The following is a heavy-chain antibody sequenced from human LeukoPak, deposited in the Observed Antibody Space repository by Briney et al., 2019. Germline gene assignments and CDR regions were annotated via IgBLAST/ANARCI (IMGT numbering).Heavy chain of an antibody. V-gene: IGHV3-23*01. CDR3: AKEPNPSSGYCDY. J-gene: IGHJ4*02. Sequence: PGGSLRLSCAASGFIFSSHAMNWVRQAPGKGLEWVSVISGSGGMTYYADSVKGRFTVSRDNSKNTLFLQMNSLRAEDTAIYYCAKEPNPSSGYCDYWGQGTLVTVSS. CDR1: GFIFSSHA. D-gene: IGHD3-22*01. CDR2: ISGSGGMT.